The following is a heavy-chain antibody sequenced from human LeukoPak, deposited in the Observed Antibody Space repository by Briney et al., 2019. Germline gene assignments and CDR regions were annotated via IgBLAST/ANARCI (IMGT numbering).Heavy chain of an antibody. Sequence: PSETLSLTYTVSGGSISSSSYYWSWIRQPPGKGLEWIGSIYYSGSTYYNPSLKSRVTISVDTSKNQFSLKLSSVTAADTAVYYCARDRGRVVRGVITHRRFDYWGQGTLVTVSS. J-gene: IGHJ4*02. D-gene: IGHD3-10*01. CDR3: ARDRGRVVRGVITHRRFDY. CDR2: IYYSGST. CDR1: GGSISSSSYY. V-gene: IGHV4-39*07.